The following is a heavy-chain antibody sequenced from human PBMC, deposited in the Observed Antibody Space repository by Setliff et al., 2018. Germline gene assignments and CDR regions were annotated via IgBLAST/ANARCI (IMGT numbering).Heavy chain of an antibody. V-gene: IGHV3-30*02. CDR1: GFTFSSYG. D-gene: IGHD3-10*01. CDR3: VKTHWDTWIRGAFDI. CDR2: IRYDGSNK. Sequence: GGSLRLSCAASGFTFSSYGMHWVRQAPGKGLEWVAFIRYDGSNKYYADSVKGRFTISRDNSKNTLYLQMSSLRAEDTAVYYCVKTHWDTWIRGAFDIWGQGTMVTVPS. J-gene: IGHJ3*02.